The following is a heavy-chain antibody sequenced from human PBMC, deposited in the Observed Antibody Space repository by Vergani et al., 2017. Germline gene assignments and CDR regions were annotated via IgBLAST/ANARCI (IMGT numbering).Heavy chain of an antibody. V-gene: IGHV4-39*01. D-gene: IGHD3-3*01. CDR1: GGSISSSSYY. CDR2: IYYSGST. CDR3: ARPYYDFWSGYPSADAFDI. Sequence: QLQLQESGPGLVKPSETLSLTCTVSGGSISSSSYYWGWIRPPPGKGLVWIGRIYYSGSTYYNPPLKSRVTISVDTSKNQFSLKLSSVTAADTAVYYCARPYYDFWSGYPSADAFDIWGQGTMVTVSS. J-gene: IGHJ3*02.